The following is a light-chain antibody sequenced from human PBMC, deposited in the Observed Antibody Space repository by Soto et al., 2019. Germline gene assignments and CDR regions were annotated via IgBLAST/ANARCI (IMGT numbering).Light chain of an antibody. J-gene: IGLJ1*01. CDR1: TRDIGAYNY. CDR2: EVS. CDR3: SSYTGDNTHV. V-gene: IGLV2-14*01. Sequence: QSALTQPASVSGSPGQSITISCTGTTRDIGAYNYVSWYQHHPGKAPKLLIFEVSNRPSGLSNRFSGSKSGNTASLTISMLQADDEAEYYCSSYTGDNTHVFGTGTKLTVL.